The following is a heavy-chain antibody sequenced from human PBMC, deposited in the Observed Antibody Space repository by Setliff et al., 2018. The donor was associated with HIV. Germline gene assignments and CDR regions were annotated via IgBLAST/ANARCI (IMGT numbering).Heavy chain of an antibody. J-gene: IGHJ4*02. V-gene: IGHV3-15*01. Sequence: PGGSLRLSCAASGFKFNDAWMNWVRQAPGKGLEWVGRIKSKTDGGTTDYAAPVKGRFTISRDDSKNTLYLQMNSLKTEDTAVYYCTTDRGPRDYVWGEDYWGQGTLVTVSS. D-gene: IGHD3-16*01. CDR3: TTDRGPRDYVWGEDY. CDR2: IKSKTDGGTT. CDR1: GFKFNDAW.